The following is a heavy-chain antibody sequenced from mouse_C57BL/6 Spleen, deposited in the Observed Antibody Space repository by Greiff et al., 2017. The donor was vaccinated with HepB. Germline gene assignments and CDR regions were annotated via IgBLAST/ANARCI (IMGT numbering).Heavy chain of an antibody. D-gene: IGHD4-1*01. CDR2: INPSTGGT. V-gene: IGHV1-42*01. J-gene: IGHJ4*01. CDR1: GYSFTGYY. Sequence: EVQLQQSGPELVKPGASVKISCKASGYSFTGYYMNWVKQSPEKSLEWIGEINPSTGGTTYNQKFKAKATLTVDKSSSTAYMQLKSLTSEDSAVYYCARKLPNEGYAMDYWGQGTSVTVSS. CDR3: ARKLPNEGYAMDY.